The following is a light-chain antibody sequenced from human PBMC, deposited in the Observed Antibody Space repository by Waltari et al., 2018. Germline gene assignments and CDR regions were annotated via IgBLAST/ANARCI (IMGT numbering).Light chain of an antibody. Sequence: EIVLTHSPATLSLSPGERATLSCRASQSVDKYCAWYQKKPGQAPRLLIYDTSIRATGIPARFSGSGSGTDFTLTISSLEPEDFAVYYCQLRTYWPALTFGGGTKVEIK. J-gene: IGKJ4*01. V-gene: IGKV3-11*01. CDR1: QSVDKY. CDR2: DTS. CDR3: QLRTYWPALT.